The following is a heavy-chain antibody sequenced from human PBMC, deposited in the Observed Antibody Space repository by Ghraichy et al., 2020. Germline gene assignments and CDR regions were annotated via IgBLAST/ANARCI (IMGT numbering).Heavy chain of an antibody. D-gene: IGHD6-19*01. CDR3: ARATNSAWFFDY. V-gene: IGHV3-48*02. J-gene: IGHJ4*02. CDR2: ISSSSSTI. CDR1: GFAFSSYN. Sequence: GGSLRLSCAASGFAFSSYNLNWVRQAPGKGLEWVSYISSSSSTIYYADSVKGRFTISRDNAKNSLFLQMNSLGDEDTAVYYCARATNSAWFFDYWGRGALVTVSS.